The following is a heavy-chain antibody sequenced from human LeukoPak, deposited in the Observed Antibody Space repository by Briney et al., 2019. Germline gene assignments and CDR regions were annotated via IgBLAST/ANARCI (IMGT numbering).Heavy chain of an antibody. J-gene: IGHJ5*02. V-gene: IGHV3-23*01. Sequence: HPGGSLRLSCAASGFTFSSYAMSWVRQAPGKGLEWVSAISGSGGSTYYADSVKGRFTISRDNSKNTLYLQMNSLRAEDTAVYYCAKEALGFLEWFPNNWFDPWGQGTLVTVSS. D-gene: IGHD3-3*01. CDR3: AKEALGFLEWFPNNWFDP. CDR2: ISGSGGST. CDR1: GFTFSSYA.